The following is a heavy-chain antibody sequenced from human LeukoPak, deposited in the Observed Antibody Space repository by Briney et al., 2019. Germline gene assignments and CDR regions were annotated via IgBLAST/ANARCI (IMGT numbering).Heavy chain of an antibody. CDR1: GGSFSGYY. J-gene: IGHJ4*02. CDR3: ARERASSSWYVTPDYYFDY. V-gene: IGHV4-34*01. CDR2: INHSGST. Sequence: PSETLSLTGAVYGGSFSGYYWSWIRQPPGKGLEWIGEINHSGSTNYNPSLKSRVTISVDTSKNQFSLKLSSVTAADTAVYYCARERASSSWYVTPDYYFDYWGQGTLVTVSS. D-gene: IGHD6-13*01.